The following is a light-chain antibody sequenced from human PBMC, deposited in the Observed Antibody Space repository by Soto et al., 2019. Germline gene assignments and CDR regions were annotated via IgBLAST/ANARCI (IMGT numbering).Light chain of an antibody. CDR2: AAS. V-gene: IGKV1-39*01. CDR1: QSISNY. CDR3: QQSFSSSWT. Sequence: DIQMTQSPSSLSASVGDRVTITCRASQSISNYLNWYQQKPGKAPKFLIYAASSLQSGVPSRFSGSGSGTDFTLTISSLQREDFATYFCQQSFSSSWTFGPGTKVEI. J-gene: IGKJ1*01.